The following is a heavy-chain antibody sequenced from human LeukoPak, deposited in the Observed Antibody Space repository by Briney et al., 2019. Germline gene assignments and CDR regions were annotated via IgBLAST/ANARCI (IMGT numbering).Heavy chain of an antibody. CDR1: SGSISSGDYY. Sequence: SQTLSLTCTVSSGSISSGDYYCSWIRQPPGKGLEWIGHISYTGTTYYNPSLKSRVTISENTSKNLFSLELNSVTAADTAVYYCARLGTAPFDYWGQGTLVTVSS. V-gene: IGHV4-30-4*08. J-gene: IGHJ4*02. CDR3: ARLGTAPFDY. D-gene: IGHD2-21*02. CDR2: ISYTGTT.